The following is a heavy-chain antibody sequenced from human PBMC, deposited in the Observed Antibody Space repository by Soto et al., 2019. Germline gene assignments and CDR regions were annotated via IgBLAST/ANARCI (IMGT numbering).Heavy chain of an antibody. CDR1: GFTFSSYG. V-gene: IGHV3-30*18. J-gene: IGHJ4*02. CDR3: AKVYSSGWSLDY. Sequence: QVQLVESGGGVVQPGRSLRLSCAASGFTFSSYGMHWVRQAPGKGLEWVAVISYDGSNKYYADSVKGRFTISRDNSKNTLYLQMNSLRAEDTAVYYCAKVYSSGWSLDYWGQGTLVTVSS. CDR2: ISYDGSNK. D-gene: IGHD6-19*01.